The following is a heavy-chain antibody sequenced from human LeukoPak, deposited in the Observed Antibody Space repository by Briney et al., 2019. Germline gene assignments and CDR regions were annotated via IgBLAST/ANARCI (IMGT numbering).Heavy chain of an antibody. CDR2: ISSNGGST. V-gene: IGHV3-64*01. D-gene: IGHD2-2*01. J-gene: IGHJ6*03. CDR3: ARSGDCSSTSCYLDYYYYMDV. CDR1: GFTFSSYA. Sequence: PGGSLRLSCAASGFTFSSYAMHWVRQAPGKGLEYVSAISSNGGSTYNANSVKGRFTISRDNSKNTLYLQMGSLRAEDMAVYYCARSGDCSSTSCYLDYYYYMDVWGKGTTVTVSS.